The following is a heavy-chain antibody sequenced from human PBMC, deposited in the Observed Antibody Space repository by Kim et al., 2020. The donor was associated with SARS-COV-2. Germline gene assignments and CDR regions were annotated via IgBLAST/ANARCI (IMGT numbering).Heavy chain of an antibody. V-gene: IGHV3-48*02. D-gene: IGHD3-10*01. CDR3: ARERRGSGSWYYYYGMDV. Sequence: KGPFTISRDNAKNSLYLQMNSLRDEDTAVYYCARERRGSGSWYYYYGMDVWGQGTTVTVSS. J-gene: IGHJ6*02.